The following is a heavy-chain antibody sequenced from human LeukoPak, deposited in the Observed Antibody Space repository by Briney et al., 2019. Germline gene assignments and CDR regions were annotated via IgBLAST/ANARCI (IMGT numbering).Heavy chain of an antibody. D-gene: IGHD3-10*01. Sequence: ASVTVSRTTSGYTITDYYIHWVRQAPGQGLEWMGWIHPNSGTKNYAQKFQGRVTMTRDTSISTAYMELSRLRSDDTAVFYCARARLRTGSFDYWGEGTLVTVSS. V-gene: IGHV1-2*02. CDR3: ARARLRTGSFDY. J-gene: IGHJ4*02. CDR2: IHPNSGTK. CDR1: GYTITDYY.